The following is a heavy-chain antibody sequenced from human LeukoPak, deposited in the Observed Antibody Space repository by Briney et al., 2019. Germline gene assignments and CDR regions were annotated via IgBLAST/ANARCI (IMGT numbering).Heavy chain of an antibody. CDR2: IYTSGST. J-gene: IGHJ4*02. Sequence: PSETLSLTCTVSGGPMSSHYWSWIRQPAGKGLEWIGRIYTSGSTNYNPSLKSRVTMSVDTSKNQFSLKLSSVTAADTAVYYCARVGPYGSGIFYFDYWGQGTLVTVSS. V-gene: IGHV4-4*07. CDR3: ARVGPYGSGIFYFDY. CDR1: GGPMSSHY. D-gene: IGHD3-10*01.